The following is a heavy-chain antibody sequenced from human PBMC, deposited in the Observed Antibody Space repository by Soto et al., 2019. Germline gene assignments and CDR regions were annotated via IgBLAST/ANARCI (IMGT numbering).Heavy chain of an antibody. CDR3: ARQRASSRWYSTEYFQH. CDR1: GYTFTSYG. J-gene: IGHJ1*01. CDR2: ISAYNGNT. Sequence: QVQLVQSGAEVKKPGASVKVSCKASGYTFTSYGISWVRQAPGQGLEWMGWISAYNGNTNYAQKLQGRGTMTTDTSTSTAYMELRSLRSDDTAVYYCARQRASSRWYSTEYFQHWGQGTLVTVSS. V-gene: IGHV1-18*01. D-gene: IGHD6-13*01.